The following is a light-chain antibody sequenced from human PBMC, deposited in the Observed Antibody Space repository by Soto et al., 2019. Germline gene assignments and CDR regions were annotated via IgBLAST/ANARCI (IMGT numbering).Light chain of an antibody. CDR3: QHYNNWPWT. Sequence: EIVMTQSPATVSVFPGERATLSCRASQSVSRNLAWYQQKPGQAPRLLIYGASTRATGIPARFSGSGSGTEFTLTISSLQSEDFAVYYCQHYNNWPWTIGLGTKVEIK. V-gene: IGKV3-15*01. J-gene: IGKJ1*01. CDR2: GAS. CDR1: QSVSRN.